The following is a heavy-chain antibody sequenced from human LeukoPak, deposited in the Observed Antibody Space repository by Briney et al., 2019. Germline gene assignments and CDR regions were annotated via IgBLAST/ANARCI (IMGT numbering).Heavy chain of an antibody. J-gene: IGHJ4*02. Sequence: PGGPLRLSCSASGFTFSSYAMHWVRQAPGKGLEYVSAISSNGGSHYYADSVKGRFTISRDNSKNKLYLQMSSLTAEDTAVYYCVKGRITMIVRVLGYWGQGTLVTVSS. CDR1: GFTFSSYA. CDR2: ISSNGGSH. V-gene: IGHV3-64D*06. CDR3: VKGRITMIVRVLGY. D-gene: IGHD3-22*01.